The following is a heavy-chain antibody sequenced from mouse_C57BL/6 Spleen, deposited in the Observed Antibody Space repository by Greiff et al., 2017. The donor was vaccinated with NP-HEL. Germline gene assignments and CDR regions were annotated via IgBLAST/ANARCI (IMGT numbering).Heavy chain of an antibody. Sequence: VQLQQSGAELVRPGASVKLSCKASGYTFTDYYINWVKQRPGQGLEWIARIYPGSGNTYYNEKFKGKATLTAEKSSSTAYMQLSSLTSEDSAVYFCARTQYYGSSYPFAYWGQGTLVTVSA. V-gene: IGHV1-76*01. CDR1: GYTFTDYY. CDR2: IYPGSGNT. J-gene: IGHJ3*01. D-gene: IGHD1-1*01. CDR3: ARTQYYGSSYPFAY.